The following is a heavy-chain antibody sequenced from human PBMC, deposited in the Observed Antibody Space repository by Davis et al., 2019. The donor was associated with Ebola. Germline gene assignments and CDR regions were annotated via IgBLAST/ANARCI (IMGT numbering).Heavy chain of an antibody. CDR1: GYSFPRYW. D-gene: IGHD3-10*01. V-gene: IGHV5-51*01. CDR2: IYPGDSDT. J-gene: IGHJ4*02. CDR3: ARPTMVQGVIID. Sequence: GESLKISCKGSGYSFPRYWFGWVRQMPGKGLEWMGIIYPGDSDTRYSPSFQGQVTISADKSISTAYLQWSSLKASDTAMYYCARPTMVQGVIIDWGQGTLVTVSS.